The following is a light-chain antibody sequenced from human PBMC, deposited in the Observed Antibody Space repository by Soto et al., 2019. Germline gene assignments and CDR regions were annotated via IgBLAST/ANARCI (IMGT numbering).Light chain of an antibody. Sequence: DIQMTQSPSSLSESVGERVTITCRASQGISNYLAWYQQKPGKVPKLLIYAASTLQSGVPSRFSGSGSGTDFTLTISSLQPEDVATYYCQKYNSAPHTFGQGTRLEIK. J-gene: IGKJ5*01. V-gene: IGKV1-27*01. CDR2: AAS. CDR3: QKYNSAPHT. CDR1: QGISNY.